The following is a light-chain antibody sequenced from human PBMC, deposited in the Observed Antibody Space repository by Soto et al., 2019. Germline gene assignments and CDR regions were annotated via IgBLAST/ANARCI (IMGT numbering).Light chain of an antibody. J-gene: IGLJ1*01. CDR1: SSDIGDYNY. V-gene: IGLV2-14*01. CDR2: EVS. Sequence: QSALTQTASVSGSPGQSITIFCTGTSSDIGDYNYVSWYQQYPGKAPKLMIFEVSNRPSGVSNRFSGSKSGNTASLTISGLQAEDEADYYCTSYTGSNNFYVFGTGTKVTVL. CDR3: TSYTGSNNFYV.